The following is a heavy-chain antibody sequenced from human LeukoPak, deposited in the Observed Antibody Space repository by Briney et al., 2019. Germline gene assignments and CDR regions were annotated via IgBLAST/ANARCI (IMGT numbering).Heavy chain of an antibody. Sequence: PGGSLRLSCAASGFPVSNNYMSWVRQAPGKGLEWVSVIHSGGATYYADSVKGRFTISRDNSKNTLYLQMNTLRAEDTAVYYCARGRGYGAYDWNGYWGQGTLVTVSS. CDR1: GFPVSNNY. CDR3: ARGRGYGAYDWNGY. V-gene: IGHV3-53*01. J-gene: IGHJ4*02. CDR2: IHSGGAT. D-gene: IGHD5-12*01.